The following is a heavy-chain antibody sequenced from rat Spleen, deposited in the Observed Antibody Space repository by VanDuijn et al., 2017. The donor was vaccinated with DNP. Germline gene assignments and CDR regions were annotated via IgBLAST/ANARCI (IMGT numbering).Heavy chain of an antibody. CDR1: GFSLTDYS. V-gene: IGHV2S63*01. J-gene: IGHJ4*01. Sequence: EVQLKESGPGLVQPSQTQSLTCTVSGFSLTDYSVHWVRQPPGKGLAWMGVMWSGGTTAYNSALKTRLSISRDTSKSQVFLKMNCLQTEDTAIYYCTRDGSPYYSSYMDVMDAWGQGASVTVSS. CDR2: MWSGGTT. CDR3: TRDGSPYYSSYMDVMDA. D-gene: IGHD1-2*01.